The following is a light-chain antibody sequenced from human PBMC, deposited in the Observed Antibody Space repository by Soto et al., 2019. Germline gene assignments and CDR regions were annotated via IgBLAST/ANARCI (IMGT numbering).Light chain of an antibody. Sequence: DIQMTQSPSSLSASVGDRVTITCQAGQDISNYLNWYQQKPGKAPKLLICDASNLETGVPSRFSGSGSGTDFTFTISSLQPEDIATYYCQQYDNLPLTFGGGTKVDIK. CDR3: QQYDNLPLT. CDR2: DAS. J-gene: IGKJ4*01. CDR1: QDISNY. V-gene: IGKV1-33*01.